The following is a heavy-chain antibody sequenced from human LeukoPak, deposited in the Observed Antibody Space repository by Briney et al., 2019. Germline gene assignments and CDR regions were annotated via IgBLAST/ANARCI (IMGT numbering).Heavy chain of an antibody. Sequence: GGSLRLSCAASGFTFSSYSMNWVRQAPGKGLEWVSSISSSSSYIYYADLVKGRFTISRDNAKNSLYLQMNSLRAEDTAIYYCAKVKNGATPDYWGQGTLVTVSS. J-gene: IGHJ4*02. CDR2: ISSSSSYI. CDR3: AKVKNGATPDY. D-gene: IGHD1-26*01. V-gene: IGHV3-21*04. CDR1: GFTFSSYS.